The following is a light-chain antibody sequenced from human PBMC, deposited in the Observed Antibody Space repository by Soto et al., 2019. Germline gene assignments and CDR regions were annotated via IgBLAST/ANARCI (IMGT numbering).Light chain of an antibody. CDR2: RNN. CDR3: AAWDDSLSGVV. Sequence: QSVLTQPPSASGTPGQRVTISCSGSSSNIGSNYVYWYQHLPGTAPKLLIYRNNQRPSGVPDRFSGSKSGTSASLAISGLRSEDEDDYYCAAWDDSLSGVVVGGGTKLTVL. V-gene: IGLV1-47*01. CDR1: SSNIGSNY. J-gene: IGLJ2*01.